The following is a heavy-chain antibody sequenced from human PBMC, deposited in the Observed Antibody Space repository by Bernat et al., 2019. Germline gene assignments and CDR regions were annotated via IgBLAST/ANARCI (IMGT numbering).Heavy chain of an antibody. CDR1: GYTFTSYG. D-gene: IGHD3-3*01. Sequence: QVQLVQSGAEVKKPGASVKVSCKASGYTFTSYGISWVRQAPGQGLEWMGWISAYNGNTNYAQKLQGRVTMTTDTSTSTAYMELRSLRSDDTAVYYCSRDRFTIFGVVGGNYFDYWGQGTLVTVSS. V-gene: IGHV1-18*01. CDR2: ISAYNGNT. J-gene: IGHJ4*02. CDR3: SRDRFTIFGVVGGNYFDY.